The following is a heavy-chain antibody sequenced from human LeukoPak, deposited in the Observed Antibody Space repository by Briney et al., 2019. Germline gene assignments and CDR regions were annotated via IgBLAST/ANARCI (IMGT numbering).Heavy chain of an antibody. D-gene: IGHD1-26*01. CDR3: ARAPLSGNSYSGSYYPDY. J-gene: IGHJ4*02. V-gene: IGHV3-64D*06. CDR1: GFTFSSYA. Sequence: GGSLRLSCSASGFTFSSYAMHWVRQAPGKGLEYVSAISSNGGSTYYADSVKGRFTISRDNSKNTLYLQMSSLRAEDTAVYYCARAPLSGNSYSGSYYPDYWGQGTLVTVSS. CDR2: ISSNGGST.